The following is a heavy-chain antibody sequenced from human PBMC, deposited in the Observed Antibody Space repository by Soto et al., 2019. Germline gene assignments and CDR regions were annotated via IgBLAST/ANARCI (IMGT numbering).Heavy chain of an antibody. V-gene: IGHV4-34*01. D-gene: IGHD2-2*01. CDR3: ARGRRVPAADAPYYFDY. CDR2: INHSGST. J-gene: IGHJ4*02. CDR1: GGSFSGYY. Sequence: SETLSLTCAVYGGSFSGYYWSWIRQPPGKGLEWIGEINHSGSTNYNPSLKSRVTISVDTSKNQFSLKLSSVTAADTAVYYCARGRRVPAADAPYYFDYWGQGTLVTVSS.